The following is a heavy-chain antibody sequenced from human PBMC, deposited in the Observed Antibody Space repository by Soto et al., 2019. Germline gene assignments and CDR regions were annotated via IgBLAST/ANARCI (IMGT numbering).Heavy chain of an antibody. V-gene: IGHV3-7*01. J-gene: IGHJ4*01. D-gene: IGHD3-10*01. Sequence: GPLRRPGSASGCTLRSYRMSWVRQAPGKGLERLATIKTDASEKKYVDSVKGRFTVSRDNAKNSLYLQMDRLRDEDTAVYYCARDSGYGSGSSVNHYLDCWGRGTPVTVYS. CDR1: GCTLRSYR. CDR3: ARDSGYGSGSSVNHYLDC. CDR2: IKTDASEK.